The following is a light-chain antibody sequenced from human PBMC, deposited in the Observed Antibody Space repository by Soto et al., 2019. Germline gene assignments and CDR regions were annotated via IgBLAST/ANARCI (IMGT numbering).Light chain of an antibody. CDR3: QQYGDSPLT. CDR2: DAS. CDR1: QSISNY. V-gene: IGKV3-11*01. Sequence: VLAQSPATLSLAPVERATLSCRSSQSISNYLAWYQQKPGQAPRLLIYDASNRATGIPARFSGSGSGTDFTLTISRLEPEDFAVYHCQQYGDSPLTFGGGTKVDIK. J-gene: IGKJ4*01.